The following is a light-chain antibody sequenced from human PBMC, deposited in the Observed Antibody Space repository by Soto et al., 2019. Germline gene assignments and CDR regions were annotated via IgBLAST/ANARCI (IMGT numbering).Light chain of an antibody. CDR2: DTS. J-gene: IGKJ2*01. CDR1: QGVVKY. CDR3: QQSYNPSYT. V-gene: IGKV1-39*01. Sequence: IQLTQSPSFLSASVGDTVTITCRTSQGVVKYLNWYQHKSGQAPKILLFDTSTLARGVPPRFSGSGSGSLFNLTIDNLQAEDFATYYCQQSYNPSYTFGQGT.